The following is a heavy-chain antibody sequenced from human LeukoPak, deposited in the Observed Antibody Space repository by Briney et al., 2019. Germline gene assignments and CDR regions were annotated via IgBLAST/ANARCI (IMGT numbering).Heavy chain of an antibody. V-gene: IGHV4-61*02. CDR1: GGSISSGSYY. Sequence: SETLSLTCTVSGGSISSGSYYWSWIRQPAGKGLEWIGRIYTSGSTNYNPSLKSRVTISVDTSKNQFSLKLGSVTAADTAVYYCARWGPSNYYGSGSYFGYYFDYWGQGTLVTVSS. D-gene: IGHD3-10*01. CDR2: IYTSGST. J-gene: IGHJ4*02. CDR3: ARWGPSNYYGSGSYFGYYFDY.